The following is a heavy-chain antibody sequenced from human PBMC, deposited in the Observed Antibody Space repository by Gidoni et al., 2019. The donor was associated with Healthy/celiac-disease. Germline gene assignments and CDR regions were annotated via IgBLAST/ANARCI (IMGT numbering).Heavy chain of an antibody. Sequence: EVQLVESGGGLVQPGGSLRLHCAASGFTFSSYWMHWVRQAPGKGLVWVSRINSDGSSTSDADSVKGRFTISRDNAKNTLYLQMNSLRAEDTAVYYCAREIDYGDYEGGFNYWGQGTLVTVSS. CDR3: AREIDYGDYEGGFNY. V-gene: IGHV3-74*01. CDR1: GFTFSSYW. J-gene: IGHJ4*02. D-gene: IGHD4-17*01. CDR2: INSDGSST.